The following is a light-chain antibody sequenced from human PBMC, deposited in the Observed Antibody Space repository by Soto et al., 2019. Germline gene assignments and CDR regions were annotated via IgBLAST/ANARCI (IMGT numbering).Light chain of an antibody. CDR3: QTWLSSGIRV. CDR2: INSDGSH. Sequence: QPVLTQSPSASASLGASVKLTCTLTSGHSSYIVVWHQQQPEKGPRYLMKINSDGSHIKGDGIPDRFSGSSSGAERYLTISRLQSEDEADYYCQTWLSSGIRVFGGGTKVTVL. V-gene: IGLV4-69*01. J-gene: IGLJ3*02. CDR1: SGHSSYI.